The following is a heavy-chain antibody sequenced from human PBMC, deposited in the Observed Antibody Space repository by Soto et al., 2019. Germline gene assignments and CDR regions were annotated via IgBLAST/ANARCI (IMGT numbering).Heavy chain of an antibody. D-gene: IGHD4-17*01. CDR2: INPSGST. V-gene: IGHV4-34*01. J-gene: IGHJ4*02. CDR1: GGSFSGYY. CDR3: ARGRDGGAAN. Sequence: QVQLQQWGAGLLKPSETLSLTCAVYGGSFSGYYWSWIRQPPGKGLEWIGEINPSGSTNYTPSLKXRATMSGDTPKNQFSLKLTSVTAADTAVYYCARGRDGGAANWGQGTLVTVSS.